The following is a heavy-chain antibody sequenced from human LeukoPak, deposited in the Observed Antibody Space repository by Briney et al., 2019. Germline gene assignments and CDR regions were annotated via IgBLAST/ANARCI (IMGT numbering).Heavy chain of an antibody. V-gene: IGHV1-18*01. J-gene: IGHJ4*02. D-gene: IGHD3-22*01. CDR2: ISAYNGNT. CDR3: ARSFYDDSGHSAWFN. CDR1: GYTFTSYG. Sequence: ASVKVSCKASGYTFTSYGISWVRQAPGQGLEWMGWISAYNGNTNYAQNLQGRVTLTTDTSTSTAYMELSSLRSDDTAVYYCARSFYDDSGHSAWFNWGQGTLVTVSS.